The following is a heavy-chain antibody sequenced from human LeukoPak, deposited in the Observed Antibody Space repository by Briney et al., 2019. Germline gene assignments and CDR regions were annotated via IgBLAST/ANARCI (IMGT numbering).Heavy chain of an antibody. CDR2: INQDGSEK. D-gene: IGHD6-13*01. CDR1: GFTFSGYW. V-gene: IGHV3-7*01. Sequence: GGSLRLSCAASGFTFSGYWMSWVRQAPGKGLEWVANINQDGSEKYYVDSVKGRFTISRDDAKNSLFLQMGSLRVEDTAVYYCARESTAGYNSSWYGFRNWGQGTLVSVSS. J-gene: IGHJ1*01. CDR3: ARESTAGYNSSWYGFRN.